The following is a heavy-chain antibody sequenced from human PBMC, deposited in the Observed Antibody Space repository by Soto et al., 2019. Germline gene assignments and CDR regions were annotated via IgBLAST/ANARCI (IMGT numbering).Heavy chain of an antibody. CDR1: GFTFSSYW. D-gene: IGHD2-15*01. CDR2: INIDGSST. V-gene: IGHV3-74*01. J-gene: IGHJ5*02. CDR3: AIGRGYCSGSSCYVDL. Sequence: GGSLRLSCAASGFTFSSYWMHWVRQAPGKGLVWVSRINIDGSSTSYADSVKGRFTISRDNAKNTLYLQMNSLRVEDTAVYYCAIGRGYCSGSSCYVDLWGQGTLVTGSS.